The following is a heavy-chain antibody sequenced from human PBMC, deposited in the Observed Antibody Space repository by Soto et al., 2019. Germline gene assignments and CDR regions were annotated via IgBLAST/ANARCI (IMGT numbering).Heavy chain of an antibody. J-gene: IGHJ4*02. CDR3: ARGQGWADY. Sequence: EVQLVESGGGLVQPGGSLRLSCVAAGFNISANWMSWVRQAPGKGLEWVANIKQDGGEKNYVDSVKGRFTISRDNADNSRFLQMNSLRADDTAVYYCARGQGWADYWGQGTLVTVSS. V-gene: IGHV3-7*01. D-gene: IGHD6-19*01. CDR2: IKQDGGEK. CDR1: GFNISANW.